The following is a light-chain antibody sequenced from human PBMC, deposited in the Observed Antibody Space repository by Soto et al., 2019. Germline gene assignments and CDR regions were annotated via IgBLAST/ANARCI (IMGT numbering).Light chain of an antibody. V-gene: IGLV2-8*01. Sequence: QSVLTQPPSASGSPGQSVTISCTGTSSDVCGYNYVSWYQQHPGKAPKLMIYEVTKRPSGVPDRFSGSKSGNTASLTVSGLQAEDEADYYCTSYAGRNNFVVFGGGTKLTVL. CDR2: EVT. J-gene: IGLJ2*01. CDR3: TSYAGRNNFVV. CDR1: SSDVCGYNY.